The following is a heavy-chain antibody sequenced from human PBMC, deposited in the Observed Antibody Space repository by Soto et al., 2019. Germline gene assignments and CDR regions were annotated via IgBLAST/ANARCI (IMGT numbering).Heavy chain of an antibody. CDR1: GGTFSNYA. D-gene: IGHD5-12*01. Sequence: SVKFSCKASGGTFSNYAINWVRQAPGQGLEWMGGIIPIFGTANYAQKFQGRVTITADESTSTAYLDLSSLRSEDTAVYYCARPVEMATISRSYLFYWGQGTLVTVSS. CDR3: ARPVEMATISRSYLFY. V-gene: IGHV1-69*13. J-gene: IGHJ4*02. CDR2: IIPIFGTA.